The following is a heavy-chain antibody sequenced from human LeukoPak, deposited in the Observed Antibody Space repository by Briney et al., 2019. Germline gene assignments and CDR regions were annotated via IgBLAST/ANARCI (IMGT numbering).Heavy chain of an antibody. CDR3: ARFVNFDWFIRPPHDAFDI. CDR2: INHSGST. J-gene: IGHJ3*02. CDR1: GGSFSSYY. V-gene: IGHV4-34*01. Sequence: PSETLSLTCAVYGGSFSSYYWSWIRQPPGKGLEWIGEINHSGSTNYNPSLKSRVTISVDTSKNQFSLKLSSVTAADTAVYYCARFVNFDWFIRPPHDAFDIWGQGTMVTVSS. D-gene: IGHD3-9*01.